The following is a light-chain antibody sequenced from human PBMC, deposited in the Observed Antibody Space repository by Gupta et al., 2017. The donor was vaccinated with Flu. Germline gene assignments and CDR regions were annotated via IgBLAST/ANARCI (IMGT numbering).Light chain of an antibody. Sequence: DIQMTQSPSSLSASVGDRITITCRASQSIASYLNWFQQRPGKAPKLLIYAASSLQSCVPSRFSGSGSGTDFTLIISNLQPEDFATYYCQQGYSTPLTFGGGTKVDIK. V-gene: IGKV1-39*01. J-gene: IGKJ4*01. CDR2: AAS. CDR1: QSIASY. CDR3: QQGYSTPLT.